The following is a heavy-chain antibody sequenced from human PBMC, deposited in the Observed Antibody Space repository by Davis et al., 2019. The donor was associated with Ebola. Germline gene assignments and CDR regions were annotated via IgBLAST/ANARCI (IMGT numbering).Heavy chain of an antibody. CDR3: ARGKKFYDILTGYTTNWYFDL. V-gene: IGHV1-18*04. CDR1: GYTFTSYG. Sequence: AASVKVSCKASGYTFTSYGISWVRQAPGQGLEWMGWISAYNGNTNYAQKLQGRVTMTTDTSTSTAYMELRSLRSDDTAVYYCARGKKFYDILTGYTTNWYFDLWGRGTLVTVSS. J-gene: IGHJ2*01. D-gene: IGHD3-9*01. CDR2: ISAYNGNT.